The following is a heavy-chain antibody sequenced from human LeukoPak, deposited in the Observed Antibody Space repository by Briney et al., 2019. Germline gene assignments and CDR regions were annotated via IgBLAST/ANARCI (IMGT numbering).Heavy chain of an antibody. D-gene: IGHD1/OR15-1a*01. J-gene: IGHJ4*02. CDR3: ARGPTRTSGYVDY. Sequence: GGSLRLSCAASGFTVSSNYMSWVRQAPGKGLEWVSVIYSGGSTYYADSVKGRFTISRDNSKNTLYLQMNSLRAEDTAVYYCARGPTRTSGYVDYWGQGTLVTVSS. CDR1: GFTVSSNY. V-gene: IGHV3-53*01. CDR2: IYSGGST.